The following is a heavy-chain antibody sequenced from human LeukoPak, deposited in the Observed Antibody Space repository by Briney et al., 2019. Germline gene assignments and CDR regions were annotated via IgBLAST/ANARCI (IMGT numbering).Heavy chain of an antibody. CDR3: ARHGTVAGIAMFDY. CDR2: IYYSGST. V-gene: IGHV4-39*01. J-gene: IGHJ4*02. Sequence: PSETLSLTCTVSGGSISSSSYYWGWIRQPPGKGLEWIGSIYYSGSTYYNPSLKSRVTISVDTSKNQFSLKLSSVTAADTAVYYCARHGTVAGIAMFDYWGQGTLVTVSS. D-gene: IGHD6-19*01. CDR1: GGSISSSSYY.